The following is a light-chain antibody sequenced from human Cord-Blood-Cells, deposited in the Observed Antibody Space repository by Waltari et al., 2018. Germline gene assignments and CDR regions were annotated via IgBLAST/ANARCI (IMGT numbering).Light chain of an antibody. Sequence: EIVLTQSPGTLSLSPGDRATLSCLASQSVSSSYLAWYQQKPGQAPRLLIYGASSRAPGIPDRFSGSGSGTDFTLTISRLEPEDFAVYYCQQYGSSPMYTFGQGTKLEIK. CDR2: GAS. V-gene: IGKV3-20*01. CDR3: QQYGSSPMYT. J-gene: IGKJ2*01. CDR1: QSVSSSY.